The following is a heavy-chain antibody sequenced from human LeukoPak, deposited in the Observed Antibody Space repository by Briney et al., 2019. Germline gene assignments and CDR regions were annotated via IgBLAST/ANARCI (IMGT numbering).Heavy chain of an antibody. J-gene: IGHJ4*02. D-gene: IGHD6-19*01. CDR2: IIEGGDLK. V-gene: IGHV3-7*01. Sequence: GGSLRLSCTASGFTFGDYAMSWFRQAPGKGLAWVANIIEGGDLKYYVDSVKGRFTISRDNTKNSLYLQMTSLRADDTAVYYCARVGKNGWDFDHWGQGTLVTVSS. CDR1: GFTFGDYA. CDR3: ARVGKNGWDFDH.